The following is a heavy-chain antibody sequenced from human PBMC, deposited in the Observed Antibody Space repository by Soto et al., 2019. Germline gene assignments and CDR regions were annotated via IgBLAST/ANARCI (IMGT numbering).Heavy chain of an antibody. V-gene: IGHV3-66*04. Sequence: EVRLVQSGGGLVQPGGSLRLSCAASLFIVSDNYMSWVRQAPGKGLEWVSLIYSGGGTDYAESVKGRFTISRDNSKNTQYLQINSLKAEDTGIYYCATRMTTAPYWGQGTVVTVSS. J-gene: IGHJ4*02. D-gene: IGHD4-17*01. CDR3: ATRMTTAPY. CDR1: LFIVSDNY. CDR2: IYSGGGT.